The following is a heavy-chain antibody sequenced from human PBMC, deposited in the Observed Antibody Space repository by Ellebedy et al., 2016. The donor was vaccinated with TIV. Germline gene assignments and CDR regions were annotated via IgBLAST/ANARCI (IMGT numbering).Heavy chain of an antibody. V-gene: IGHV1-8*01. CDR1: GYTFTSYD. D-gene: IGHD3-22*01. CDR3: ARGVRSSGYYDSSGYYKSGYYYMDV. J-gene: IGHJ6*03. Sequence: ASVTVSCXASGYTFTSYDINWVRQATGQGLEWMGWMNPNSGNTGFAQKFQGRVTMTRNTSISTAYMELSSLRSEDTAVYYCARGVRSSGYYDSSGYYKSGYYYMDVWGKGTTVTVSS. CDR2: MNPNSGNT.